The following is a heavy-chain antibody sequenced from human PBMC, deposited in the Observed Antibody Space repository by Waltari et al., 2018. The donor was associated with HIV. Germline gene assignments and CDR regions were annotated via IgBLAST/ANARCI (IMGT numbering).Heavy chain of an antibody. CDR1: GYTFTSYA. V-gene: IGHV1-3*01. D-gene: IGHD1-26*01. Sequence: QVQLVQSGAEVKKPGASVKVSCKASGYTFTSYAMHWVRQAPGQRLEWMGWINAGNGNTKYSQKFQGRVTITRDTSASTAYMELSSLRSEDTAAYYCARDRAPYSGSYGWFDPWGQGTLVTVSS. CDR3: ARDRAPYSGSYGWFDP. J-gene: IGHJ5*02. CDR2: INAGNGNT.